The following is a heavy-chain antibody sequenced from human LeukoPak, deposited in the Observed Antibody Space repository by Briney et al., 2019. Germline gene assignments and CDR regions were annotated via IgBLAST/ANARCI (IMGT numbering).Heavy chain of an antibody. Sequence: PSETLSLTCAVCGGSFSGYYWSWIRQPPGKGLEWIGEINHSGSTNYNPSLKSRVTISVDTSKNQFSLKLSSVTAADTAVYYCARVTVGKEYQLLNFDYWGQGTLVTVSS. D-gene: IGHD2-2*01. CDR2: INHSGST. V-gene: IGHV4-34*01. CDR3: ARVTVGKEYQLLNFDY. J-gene: IGHJ4*02. CDR1: GGSFSGYY.